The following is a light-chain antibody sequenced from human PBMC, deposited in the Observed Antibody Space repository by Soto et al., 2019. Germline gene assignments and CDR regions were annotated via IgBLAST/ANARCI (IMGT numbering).Light chain of an antibody. J-gene: IGKJ1*01. Sequence: EIAMTQSPDTLSVSPGDRATLSCRASQGGRSDLAWYQQKPGQAPRLLIYEASTRATGFPARFSGSGSGTEFTLTISSLQSEDSAVYYCQQYSNWPRTFGQGTKVDIK. CDR2: EAS. V-gene: IGKV3-15*01. CDR1: QGGRSD. CDR3: QQYSNWPRT.